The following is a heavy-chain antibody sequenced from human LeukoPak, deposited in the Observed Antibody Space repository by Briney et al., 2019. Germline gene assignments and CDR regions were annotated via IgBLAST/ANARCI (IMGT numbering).Heavy chain of an antibody. CDR2: IYYSGST. V-gene: IGHV4-59*12. D-gene: IGHD6-13*01. CDR1: GGSISSYY. Sequence: SETLSLTCTVSGGSISSYYWSWIRQPPGKGLEWIGYIYYSGSTNYNPSLKSRVTISVDTSKNQFSLKLSSVTAADTAVYYCARDPIPSSSWYPYWGQGTLVTVSS. J-gene: IGHJ4*02. CDR3: ARDPIPSSSWYPY.